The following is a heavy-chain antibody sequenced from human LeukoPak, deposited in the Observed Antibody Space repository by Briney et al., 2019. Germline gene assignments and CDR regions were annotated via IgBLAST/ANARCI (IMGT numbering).Heavy chain of an antibody. CDR1: GGSISSGDYY. V-gene: IGHV4-61*08. CDR3: AVRAGSYSNFDY. CDR2: IYYSGST. J-gene: IGHJ4*02. D-gene: IGHD1-26*01. Sequence: SETLSLTCTVSGGSISSGDYYWRWICQPPGKGLEWIGYIYYSGSTNYNPSLKSRVTISVDTSKNQFSLKLSSVTAADTAVYYCAVRAGSYSNFDYWGQGTLVTVSS.